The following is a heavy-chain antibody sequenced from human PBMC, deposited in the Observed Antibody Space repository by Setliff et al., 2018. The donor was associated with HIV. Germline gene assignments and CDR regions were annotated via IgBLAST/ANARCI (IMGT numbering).Heavy chain of an antibody. V-gene: IGHV3-7*03. CDR1: GFTFSNYW. J-gene: IGHJ4*02. CDR3: ARDHYLGLDY. D-gene: IGHD7-27*01. CDR2: IKQDGSDK. Sequence: GGSLRLSCAASGFTFSNYWMSWVRQAPGKGLEWVANIKQDGSDKYYVESVKGRFTISRDNAKNLLYLQVNSLRAEDTAVYYCARDHYLGLDYWGQGSLVTVSS.